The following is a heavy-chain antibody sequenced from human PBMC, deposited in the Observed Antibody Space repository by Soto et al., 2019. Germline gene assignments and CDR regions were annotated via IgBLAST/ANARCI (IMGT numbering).Heavy chain of an antibody. D-gene: IGHD6-13*01. CDR2: ISSSGSTI. CDR1: VFTFISYE. J-gene: IGHJ6*02. CDR3: ARDVHGDSSSWYSDYYYGMDV. Sequence: PGWSLRLSCASSVFTFISYEMKWVRQAPGKGLEWVSYISSSGSTIYYADSVKGRFTISRDNAKNSLYLQMNSLRAEDTAVYYCARDVHGDSSSWYSDYYYGMDVWGQGTTVTVSS. V-gene: IGHV3-48*03.